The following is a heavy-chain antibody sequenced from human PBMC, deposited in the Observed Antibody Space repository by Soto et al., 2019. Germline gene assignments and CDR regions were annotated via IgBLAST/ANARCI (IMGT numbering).Heavy chain of an antibody. CDR3: ARDQNPIHCSGGECYTTYFYGLDV. D-gene: IGHD2-8*02. CDR1: GYTFTGYY. CDR2: INPNTGGT. J-gene: IGHJ6*02. Sequence: ASVKVSCKASGYTFTGYYMHWVRQAPGQGLEWMGWINPNTGGTNFAQKFQDRVTMTRDTSINTAYMELSRLRSEDTAVYYRARDQNPIHCSGGECYTTYFYGLDVWGQGTTVTVSS. V-gene: IGHV1-2*02.